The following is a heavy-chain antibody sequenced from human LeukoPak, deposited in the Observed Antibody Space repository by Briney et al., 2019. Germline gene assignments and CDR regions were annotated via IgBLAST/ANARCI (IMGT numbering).Heavy chain of an antibody. CDR2: IRQDGGAK. CDR1: GFTFSTYW. V-gene: IGHV3-7*01. D-gene: IGHD2-2*01. CDR3: ATSSDAPANM. Sequence: GGALRLSCAVSGFTFSTYWMSWVRQAPGKGLEWVANIRQDGGAKYYVDSVRGRFTISRDNAKNSLYLQMNSLRAEDTGVYYCATSSDAPANMWGQGTLVTVSS. J-gene: IGHJ4*02.